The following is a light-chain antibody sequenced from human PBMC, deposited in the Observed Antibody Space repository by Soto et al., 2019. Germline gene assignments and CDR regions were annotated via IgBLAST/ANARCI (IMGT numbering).Light chain of an antibody. J-gene: IGKJ2*01. CDR1: QRVSSN. CDR3: QQYNNWPLYT. CDR2: GAS. V-gene: IGKV3-15*01. Sequence: EIVMTQSPATLSVSPGERATLYCRASQRVSSNLAWYRQKPGEAPRLLIYGASTRATGVPARFSGSGSGTVFTLTISSLQSEDFAVYVCQQYNNWPLYTFGQGTKLEIK.